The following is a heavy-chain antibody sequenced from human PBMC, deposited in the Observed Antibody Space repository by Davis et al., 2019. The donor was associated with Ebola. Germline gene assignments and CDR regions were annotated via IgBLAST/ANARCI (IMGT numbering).Heavy chain of an antibody. Sequence: GESLKISCAASGFTVSSNYMSWVRQAPGKGLEWVSAISGSGGSTYYADSVKGRFTISRDNSKNTLYLQMNSLRAEDTAVYYCAKDGEWELLLFDYWGQGTLVTVSS. CDR2: ISGSGGST. CDR3: AKDGEWELLLFDY. V-gene: IGHV3-23*01. D-gene: IGHD1-26*01. CDR1: GFTVSSNY. J-gene: IGHJ4*02.